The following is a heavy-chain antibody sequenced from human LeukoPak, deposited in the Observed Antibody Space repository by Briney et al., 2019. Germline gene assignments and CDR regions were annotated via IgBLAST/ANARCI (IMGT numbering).Heavy chain of an antibody. CDR2: ISAYNGNT. CDR1: GYTFTSYG. Sequence: ASVTVSCTASGYTFTSYGISWVRQAPGQGLEGMGWISAYNGNTNYAQKLQGRVTMTTDTSTSTAYVDLRSPRSDDTAVYYCARGRGYSGYDFGYWGQGALVTASS. J-gene: IGHJ4*02. V-gene: IGHV1-18*01. D-gene: IGHD5-12*01. CDR3: ARGRGYSGYDFGY.